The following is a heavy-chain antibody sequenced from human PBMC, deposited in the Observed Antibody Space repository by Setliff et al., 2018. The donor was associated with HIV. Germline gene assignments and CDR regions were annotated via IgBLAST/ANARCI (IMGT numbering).Heavy chain of an antibody. CDR2: VNHKGVA. CDR1: GGAFSGYY. J-gene: IGHJ4*02. CDR3: TRAQIVAPRPFDY. D-gene: IGHD2-21*01. Sequence: ETLSLTCAVYGGAFSGYYWTWIRQSPGRGLEWIGEVNHKGVANYSPSLMRRATISADTSKNQFSLRLSSVTAADTALYFCTRAQIVAPRPFDYWGQGTLVTVS. V-gene: IGHV4-34*01.